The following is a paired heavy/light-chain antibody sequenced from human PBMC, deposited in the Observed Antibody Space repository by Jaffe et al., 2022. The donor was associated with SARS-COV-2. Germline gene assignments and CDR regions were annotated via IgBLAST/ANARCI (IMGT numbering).Heavy chain of an antibody. Sequence: QVQLVQSGAEVKKPGASVKVSCKASGYTFTNYYIHWVRQAPGQGLEWMGMINPSGGSTSYPQRLQDRVTMSRDTSTSTVYMELSSLRSEDTAVYYCARDRGAVTGTFSYYVWGKGTTVTVSS. CDR2: INPSGGST. CDR3: ARDRGAVTGTFSYYV. J-gene: IGHJ6*04. CDR1: GYTFTNYY. D-gene: IGHD6-19*01. V-gene: IGHV1-46*04.
Light chain of an antibody. Sequence: QSALTQPASVSGSPGQSITISCTGTSSDIGGYNYVSWYQQHPGNAPKLMIYDVSNRPSGVSNRFSGSKSGNTASLTISGLQAEDEADYYCSSYTTSSTHVVFGGGTELTVL. CDR1: SSDIGGYNY. CDR2: DVS. CDR3: SSYTTSSTHVV. V-gene: IGLV2-14*01. J-gene: IGLJ2*01.